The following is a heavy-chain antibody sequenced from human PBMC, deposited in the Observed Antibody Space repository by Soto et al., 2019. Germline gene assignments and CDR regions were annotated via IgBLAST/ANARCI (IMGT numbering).Heavy chain of an antibody. Sequence: EVQLLESGGGSVQPGGSLRLSCAASGFTFNNYAMHWVRRPPGKGLEWVSSISHSGGTTYYADSVKGGFSISSDSLAATLYLQMTGLRAVDTVLYYCAEGQGQNWGLVYWGQGTLVTVSP. J-gene: IGHJ4*02. D-gene: IGHD7-27*01. CDR1: GFTFNNYA. CDR2: ISHSGGTT. V-gene: IGHV3-23*01. CDR3: AEGQGQNWGLVY.